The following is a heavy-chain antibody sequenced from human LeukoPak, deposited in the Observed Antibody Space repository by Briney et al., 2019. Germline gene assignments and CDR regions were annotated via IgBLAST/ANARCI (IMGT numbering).Heavy chain of an antibody. CDR3: VRDLAGPPQEAFDI. CDR1: GFSFSSYW. Sequence: GGSLRLSCAASGFSFSSYWMSWVRQAPGKGLEWVANIKQDGSEKYYVDSVKGRFTISRDNAQNSIYLQMNSLRAEDTAVYYCVRDLAGPPQEAFDIWGQGTVVTVSS. CDR2: IKQDGSEK. V-gene: IGHV3-7*01. J-gene: IGHJ3*02.